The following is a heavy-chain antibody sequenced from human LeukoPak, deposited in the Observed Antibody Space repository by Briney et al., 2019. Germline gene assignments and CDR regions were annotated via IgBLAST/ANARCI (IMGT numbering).Heavy chain of an antibody. CDR3: VRVPGIIDNHYVMDV. CDR2: VNSESGGT. V-gene: IGHV1-2*02. J-gene: IGHJ6*02. D-gene: IGHD1-1*01. Sequence: GAPVTVSCKASGYTFTDYYIHWVRQAPGQGLKWMGWVNSESGGTNFAQKFQGRVTLTRDTSISTAYMEIHGLRSADTAVYYCVRVPGIIDNHYVMDVWGQGTTVTVSS. CDR1: GYTFTDYY.